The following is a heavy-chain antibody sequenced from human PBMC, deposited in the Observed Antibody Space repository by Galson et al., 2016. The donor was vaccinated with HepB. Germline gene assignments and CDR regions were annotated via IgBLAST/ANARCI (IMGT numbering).Heavy chain of an antibody. CDR1: GYSFTSYW. CDR2: IHPGDSDT. J-gene: IGHJ4*02. V-gene: IGHV5-51*01. CDR3: ARHGDIVVVSLGY. Sequence: SGAEVKKPGESLTISCKGSGYSFTSYWIGWVRQMPGKGLEWMGIIHPGDSDTRYSPSFQGQVTISADKSIGTAYLQWISLKASDTAMYYCARHGDIVVVSLGYWGRGALVTVSS. D-gene: IGHD2-2*01.